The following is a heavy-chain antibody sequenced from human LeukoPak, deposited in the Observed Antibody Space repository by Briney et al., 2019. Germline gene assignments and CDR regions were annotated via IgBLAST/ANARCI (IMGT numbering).Heavy chain of an antibody. Sequence: QSGGSLRLSCAASGFNFSSYAMHWVRQAPGKGLECVSAISGSGGSTYYADSVKGRFTISRDNSKNTLYLQMNSLRAEDTAVYYCAKDYTIFGVVIMAMDVWGKGTTVTVSS. CDR1: GFNFSSYA. CDR2: ISGSGGST. J-gene: IGHJ6*03. CDR3: AKDYTIFGVVIMAMDV. D-gene: IGHD3-3*01. V-gene: IGHV3-23*01.